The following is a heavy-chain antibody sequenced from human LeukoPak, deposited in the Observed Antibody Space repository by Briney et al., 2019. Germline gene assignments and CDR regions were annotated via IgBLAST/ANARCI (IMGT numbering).Heavy chain of an antibody. CDR1: GFTSSSYA. V-gene: IGHV3-23*01. D-gene: IGHD6-13*01. Sequence: GGSLRLSCAASGFTSSSYALNWVRQAPGKGPEWVATVSGSGDRMYHADSVKGRFTISRDNSKNTIYLQMNSLRAEDTALYYCAKAAAAPGFDFWGQGTLVTVSS. CDR3: AKAAAAPGFDF. CDR2: VSGSGDRM. J-gene: IGHJ4*02.